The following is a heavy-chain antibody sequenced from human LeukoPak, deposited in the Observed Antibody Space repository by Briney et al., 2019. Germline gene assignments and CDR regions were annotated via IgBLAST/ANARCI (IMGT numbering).Heavy chain of an antibody. CDR3: ARGGSDTAMAHDY. Sequence: GGSLRLSCAASGFTFSNHWMHWVRQAPGKGLMWVSRINRDGSRTDYADSVKGRFTISRDGAKNTLYLQVNSLRAEDTAVYFCARGGSDTAMAHDYWGQGTLVTVSS. D-gene: IGHD5-18*01. J-gene: IGHJ4*02. CDR1: GFTFSNHW. V-gene: IGHV3-74*01. CDR2: INRDGSRT.